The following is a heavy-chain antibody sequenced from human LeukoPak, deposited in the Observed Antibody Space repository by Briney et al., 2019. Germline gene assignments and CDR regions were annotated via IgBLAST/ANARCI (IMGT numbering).Heavy chain of an antibody. Sequence: GRSLRLSCAASGFTFRNYGMHWVRQAPGKGLEWVAVIWYDGSNEYYVDSVKGRFTISRDNAKNSLYLQMNSLRAEDTAVYYCARDYCSGVSCYYFDYWGQGTLVTVSS. D-gene: IGHD2-15*01. V-gene: IGHV3-33*01. J-gene: IGHJ4*02. CDR2: IWYDGSNE. CDR1: GFTFRNYG. CDR3: ARDYCSGVSCYYFDY.